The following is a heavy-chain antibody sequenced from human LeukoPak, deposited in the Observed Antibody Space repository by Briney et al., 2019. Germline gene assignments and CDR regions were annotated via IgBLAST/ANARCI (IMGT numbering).Heavy chain of an antibody. V-gene: IGHV3-64*01. CDR1: GFTFSSYA. CDR2: ISSNGGSA. D-gene: IGHD3-22*01. J-gene: IGHJ4*02. Sequence: PGGSLRLSCAASGFTFSSYAMHWVRQAPGKGLEYVSAISSNGGSAYYANSVKGRFTISRDNSKNTLYLQMGSLRAEDMAVYYCARGAYYDSSGPFGYWGQGTLVTVSS. CDR3: ARGAYYDSSGPFGY.